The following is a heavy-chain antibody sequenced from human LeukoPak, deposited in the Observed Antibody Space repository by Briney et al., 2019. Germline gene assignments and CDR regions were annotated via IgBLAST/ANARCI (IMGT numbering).Heavy chain of an antibody. CDR3: ARGVEPLAANTLAY. CDR1: GFTVITDD. D-gene: IGHD1-14*01. CDR2: LYSDGNT. V-gene: IGHV3-53*01. Sequence: GGSLRLSCAASGFTVITDDMTWVRQAPGKGLEWVSVLYSDGNTKYADSVQGRFTISRDNSKNTLYLEMNSLSPDETAVYYCARGVEPLAANTLAYWGQGTLVTVSS. J-gene: IGHJ4*02.